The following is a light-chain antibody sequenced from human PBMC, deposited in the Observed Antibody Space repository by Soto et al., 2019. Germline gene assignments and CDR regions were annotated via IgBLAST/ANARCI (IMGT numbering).Light chain of an antibody. CDR3: SSYTGSSTLYV. V-gene: IGLV2-14*01. J-gene: IGLJ1*01. Sequence: QSVLTQPASVSGSPGQSITISCTGTSSDVGGYNYVSWYQQHPGKAPKLMIYDVSYRPSGVSNRFSGSKSGNTASLTISGLQAEDEGDYYCSSYTGSSTLYVFGGGTKVTVL. CDR1: SSDVGGYNY. CDR2: DVS.